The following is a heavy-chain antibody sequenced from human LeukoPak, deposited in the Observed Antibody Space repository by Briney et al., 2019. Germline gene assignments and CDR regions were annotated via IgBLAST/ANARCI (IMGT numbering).Heavy chain of an antibody. CDR1: GFSLSASGGG. V-gene: IGHV2-5*02. CDR2: IYWEDGK. CDR3: EHLIAEAAAEYFQR. J-gene: IGHJ1*01. Sequence: SGPTLVNPTQTLTLTCTFSGFSLSASGGGVGWIRQPPGKALEWLALIYWEDGKCYSPSLRISLTITKDTFKHQMLLTMTKMDTVDTDTYYCEHLIAEAAAEYFQRWGQGTLVTVSS. D-gene: IGHD6-13*01.